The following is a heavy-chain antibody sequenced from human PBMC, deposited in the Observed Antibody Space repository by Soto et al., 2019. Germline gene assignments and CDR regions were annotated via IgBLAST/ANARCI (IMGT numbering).Heavy chain of an antibody. CDR3: AKDRAVLRFLEWLSGFDF. CDR2: ISGGGDST. D-gene: IGHD3-3*01. V-gene: IGHV3-23*01. Sequence: QPGGSLRLSCTASAFTFSSYSMSWVRQVPGGGLEWVSTISGGGDSTYYTDSVKGRFTISRDNAKNTLYLQMNDLRAEDTAVYYCAKDRAVLRFLEWLSGFDFWGQGTVVTVSS. J-gene: IGHJ4*02. CDR1: AFTFSSYS.